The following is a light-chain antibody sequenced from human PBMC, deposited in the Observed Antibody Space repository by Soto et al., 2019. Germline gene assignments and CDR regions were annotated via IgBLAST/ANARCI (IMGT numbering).Light chain of an antibody. CDR1: QSISSY. Sequence: DIQMTQSPSSLSASVGDRFTITCRASQSISSYLNWYQQKPGKAPKLLIYAASNLQSGVPSRFSGGGSGTDFTLTISSLQPEDFATFYCQQTDSTPLTFGQGTRLEIK. CDR2: AAS. J-gene: IGKJ5*01. CDR3: QQTDSTPLT. V-gene: IGKV1-39*01.